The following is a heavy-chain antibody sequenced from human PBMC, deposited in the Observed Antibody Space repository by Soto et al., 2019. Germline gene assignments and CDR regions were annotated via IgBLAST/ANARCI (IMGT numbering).Heavy chain of an antibody. J-gene: IGHJ4*02. Sequence: SETLSLTCTVSGGSISSGDYYWSWIRQPSGKGLEWIGYIYYSGSTYYNPSLKSRVTISVDTSKNQFSLKLSSVTAADTAVYYCARAPGGLGYCSSTSCYDTAYYFDYWGQGTLVTVSS. CDR1: GGSISSGDYY. D-gene: IGHD2-2*01. CDR3: ARAPGGLGYCSSTSCYDTAYYFDY. V-gene: IGHV4-30-4*01. CDR2: IYYSGST.